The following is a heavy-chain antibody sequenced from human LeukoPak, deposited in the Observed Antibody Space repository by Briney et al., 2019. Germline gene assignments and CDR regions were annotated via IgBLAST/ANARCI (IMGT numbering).Heavy chain of an antibody. J-gene: IGHJ4*02. CDR3: ARDNDSRDPPHFDY. D-gene: IGHD3-16*01. Sequence: GASVKVSCKASGYTFTTYDINWVRQAPGQGLEWMGWMNPNSGNTGYAQKFHGRVTFTRITSMSTAYMELSSLRSDDTAVYYCARDNDSRDPPHFDYWGQGTLVTVSS. CDR1: GYTFTTYD. CDR2: MNPNSGNT. V-gene: IGHV1-8*03.